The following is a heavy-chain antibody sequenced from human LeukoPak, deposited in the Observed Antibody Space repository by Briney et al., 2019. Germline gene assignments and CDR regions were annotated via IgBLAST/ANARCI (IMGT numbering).Heavy chain of an antibody. CDR1: GFTFSDYY. V-gene: IGHV3-72*01. J-gene: IGHJ4*02. CDR2: IRNKANSYTT. Sequence: PGGSLRLSCAVSGFTFSDYYMDWVRQAPGKGLEWVGRIRNKANSYTTEYAVSVKGRFTISRDDSKNSLYLQMNSLKAEDTAMYYCARGVLWSGYFYFDYWGQGTLVTVSS. CDR3: ARGVLWSGYFYFDY. D-gene: IGHD3-3*01.